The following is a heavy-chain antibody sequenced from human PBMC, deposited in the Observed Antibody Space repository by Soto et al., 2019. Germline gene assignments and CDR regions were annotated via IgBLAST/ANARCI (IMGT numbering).Heavy chain of an antibody. Sequence: GGSLRLSCAASGFTFSSYAMSWVRQAPGKGLEWVSIMSGSGGTTFYADSVKGRFTISRADSNNTVYLQMNSLRDEDTALYYCARGTGGSSAWRPLDRWGQGTLVTVSS. CDR3: ARGTGGSSAWRPLDR. J-gene: IGHJ5*02. V-gene: IGHV3-23*01. CDR1: GFTFSSYA. CDR2: MSGSGGTT. D-gene: IGHD6-19*01.